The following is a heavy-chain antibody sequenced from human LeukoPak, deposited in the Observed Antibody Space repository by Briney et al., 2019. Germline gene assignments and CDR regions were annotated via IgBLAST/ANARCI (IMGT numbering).Heavy chain of an antibody. J-gene: IGHJ4*02. CDR2: ISGSGGST. D-gene: IGHD6-19*01. CDR1: GFTFSDYS. CDR3: AKDRGYSSGWYPFDY. Sequence: GGSLRLSCAASGFTFSDYSINWVRQAPGKGLEWVSAISGSGGSTYYADSVKGRFTISRDNSKNTLYLQMNSLRAEDTAVYYCAKDRGYSSGWYPFDYWGQGTLVTVSS. V-gene: IGHV3-23*01.